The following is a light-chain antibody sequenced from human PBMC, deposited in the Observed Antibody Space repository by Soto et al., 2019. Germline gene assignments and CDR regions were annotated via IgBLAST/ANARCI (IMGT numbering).Light chain of an antibody. CDR2: HNN. CDR3: QSYDSSLSGYV. CDR1: SSNIGAGYH. Sequence: QSVLTQPPSVSGAPGQRVTISCTGSSSNIGAGYHVHWYQQLPGTAPKLLISHNNNRASGVPDRFSGSKSDSSASLAITGLQAEDEADYYCQSYDSSLSGYVFGTGTKITVL. V-gene: IGLV1-40*01. J-gene: IGLJ1*01.